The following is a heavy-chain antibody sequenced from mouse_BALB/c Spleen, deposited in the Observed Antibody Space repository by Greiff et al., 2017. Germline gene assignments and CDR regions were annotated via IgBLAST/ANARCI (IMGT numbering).Heavy chain of an antibody. J-gene: IGHJ3*01. Sequence: QVQLQQPGAELVKPGASVKMSCKASGYTFTSYNMHWVKQTPGQGLEWIGAIYPGNGDTSYNQKFKGKATLTADKSSSTAYMQLSSLTSEDSAVYYCARGGLRGFAYWGQGTLVTVSA. CDR2: IYPGNGDT. CDR3: ARGGLRGFAY. V-gene: IGHV1-12*01. D-gene: IGHD2-4*01. CDR1: GYTFTSYN.